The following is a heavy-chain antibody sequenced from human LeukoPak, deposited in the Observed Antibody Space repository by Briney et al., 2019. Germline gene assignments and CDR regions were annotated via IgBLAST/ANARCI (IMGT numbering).Heavy chain of an antibody. D-gene: IGHD5-18*01. CDR3: ARHNYGYSYGYIDY. Sequence: SETLSLTCTVSGASISSYYWTWIRQPPGKGLEWIGYIYYSGSTNYNPSLKSRVTISVDTSKNQFSLKLSSVTAADTAVYYCARHNYGYSYGYIDYWGQGTLVTVSS. J-gene: IGHJ4*02. CDR1: GASISSYY. CDR2: IYYSGST. V-gene: IGHV4-59*08.